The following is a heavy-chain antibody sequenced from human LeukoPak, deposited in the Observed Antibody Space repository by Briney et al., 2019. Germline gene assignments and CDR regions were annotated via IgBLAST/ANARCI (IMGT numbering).Heavy chain of an antibody. V-gene: IGHV1-2*02. D-gene: IGHD3-22*01. J-gene: IGHJ3*02. CDR2: INPNSGGT. CDR3: AREHQYYDSSGTRNGAFDI. Sequence: GASVKVSCKASGYTFTGYYMHWVRQAPGQGLEWMGWINPNSGGTNYAQKFQGRVTMTRDTSISTAYMELSRLRSDDTAVYYCAREHQYYDSSGTRNGAFDIWGQGTMVTVSS. CDR1: GYTFTGYY.